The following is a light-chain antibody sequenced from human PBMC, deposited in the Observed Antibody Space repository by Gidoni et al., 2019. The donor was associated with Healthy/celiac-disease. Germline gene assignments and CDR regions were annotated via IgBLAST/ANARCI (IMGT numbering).Light chain of an antibody. Sequence: DIPMTQSPSSLSASVGDRVTITCQASQDISNYLNWYQQKPGKAPKLLIYDASNLETGVPSRFSGSGSGTDFTVTISSLQPEDIATYYCQQYDNLGITFGQGTRLEI. J-gene: IGKJ5*01. CDR1: QDISNY. CDR2: DAS. V-gene: IGKV1-33*01. CDR3: QQYDNLGIT.